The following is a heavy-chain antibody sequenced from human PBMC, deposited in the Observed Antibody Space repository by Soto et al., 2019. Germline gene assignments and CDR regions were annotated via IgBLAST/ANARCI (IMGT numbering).Heavy chain of an antibody. CDR1: GGSISSSSYY. V-gene: IGHV4-39*01. CDR2: IYYSGST. D-gene: IGHD3-3*01. Sequence: PSETLSLTCTVSGGSISSSSYYWGWIRQPPGKGLEWIGSIYYSGSTYYNPSLKSRVTISVDTSKNQFSLKLSSVIAAGKAVYYCARRNYDFWSGFSMDVWGQGTTVT. CDR3: ARRNYDFWSGFSMDV. J-gene: IGHJ6*02.